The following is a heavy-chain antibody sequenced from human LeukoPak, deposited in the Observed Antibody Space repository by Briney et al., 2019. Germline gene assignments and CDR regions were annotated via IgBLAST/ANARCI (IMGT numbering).Heavy chain of an antibody. J-gene: IGHJ4*02. Sequence: KPSETLSLSCTVSGGSISSSNWWSWVRQPPGKGLEWIGEIYHSGSTTYKSSLKSRVTLSVDKSKNQFSLNLTSVTAADTAVYYCARLRPGLSFDYWGPGTLVTVSS. V-gene: IGHV4-4*02. CDR3: ARLRPGLSFDY. D-gene: IGHD2/OR15-2a*01. CDR1: GGSISSSNW. CDR2: IYHSGST.